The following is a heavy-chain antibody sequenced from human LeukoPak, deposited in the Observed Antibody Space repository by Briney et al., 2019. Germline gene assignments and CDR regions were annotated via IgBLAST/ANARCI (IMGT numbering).Heavy chain of an antibody. CDR2: IHYTGST. CDR1: GGSISSYY. D-gene: IGHD2-15*01. V-gene: IGHV4-59*12. J-gene: IGHJ6*03. CDR3: ARSRRCSGGSCYHLRYYYYMDV. Sequence: PSETLSLTCTVSGGSISSYYWSWIRQSPGKGLECIGYIHYTGSTNYNPSLKSRVTISVDTSKNQFSLKLSSVTAADTAVYYCARSRRCSGGSCYHLRYYYYMDVWGKGTTVTVSS.